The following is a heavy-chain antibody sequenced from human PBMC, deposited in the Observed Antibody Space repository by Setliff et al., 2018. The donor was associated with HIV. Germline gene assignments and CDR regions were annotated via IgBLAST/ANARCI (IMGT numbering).Heavy chain of an antibody. CDR3: ARHQKVSFMSDH. CDR1: GYSVSSGYY. CDR2: MYDSETT. J-gene: IGHJ4*02. D-gene: IGHD3-16*01. Sequence: SETXSLTCIVSGYSVSSGYYWGWIRQPPGKGLQWIGAMYDSETTYYNPSLKSRVTMSVDASRNRFSLKLSSVTAADTAIYYCARHQKVSFMSDHWGQGMLVTVSS. V-gene: IGHV4-38-2*02.